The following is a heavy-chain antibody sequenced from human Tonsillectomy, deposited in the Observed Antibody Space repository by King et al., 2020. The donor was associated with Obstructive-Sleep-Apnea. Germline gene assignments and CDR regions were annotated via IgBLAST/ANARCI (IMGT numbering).Heavy chain of an antibody. D-gene: IGHD2-21*01. J-gene: IGHJ6*02. V-gene: IGHV3-30*04. Sequence: HVQLVESGGGVVQPGRSLRLSCAASGFTFSSYAMYWVRQAPGKGLEWVAVISYDGTKKYYADSVKGRFSISRDIPRNTLYLQMNSLRVGDTAVYYCAREEAGDHYAQYKYYSYALDVWGQGTTVTVSS. CDR1: GFTFSSYA. CDR3: AREEAGDHYAQYKYYSYALDV. CDR2: ISYDGTKK.